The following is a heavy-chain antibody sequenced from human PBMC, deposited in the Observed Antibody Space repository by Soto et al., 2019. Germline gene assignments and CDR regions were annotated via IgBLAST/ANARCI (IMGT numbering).Heavy chain of an antibody. Sequence: GGSLRLSCAASGFTFSSYAFHWIRQAPGKGLEWVAVISYDGGMTYYADSVRGRFTISRDNSKNTLYLQMNSLRAEDTAVYYCARDLIRDGYTQNAFDIWGQGTMVTVS. D-gene: IGHD5-12*01. CDR3: ARDLIRDGYTQNAFDI. CDR2: ISYDGGMT. V-gene: IGHV3-30*14. CDR1: GFTFSSYA. J-gene: IGHJ3*02.